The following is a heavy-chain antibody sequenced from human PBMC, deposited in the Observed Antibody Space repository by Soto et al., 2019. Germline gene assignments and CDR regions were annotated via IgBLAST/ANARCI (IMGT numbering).Heavy chain of an antibody. CDR2: IYYSGST. CDR3: ARDRAKRPINWFDP. CDR1: GGSISSGDYY. J-gene: IGHJ5*02. Sequence: ASETLSLTCTVSGGSISSGDYYWSWIRQPPGKGLEWIGYIYYSGSTYYNPSLKSRVTISVDTSKNQFSLKLSSVTAADTAVYYCARDRAKRPINWFDPWGQGTLVTVSS. D-gene: IGHD3-10*01. V-gene: IGHV4-30-4*01.